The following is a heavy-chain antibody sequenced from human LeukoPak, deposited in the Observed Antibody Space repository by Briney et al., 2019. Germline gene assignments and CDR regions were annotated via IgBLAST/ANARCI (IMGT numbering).Heavy chain of an antibody. Sequence: PSETLSLTRTVSGGSISSYYWSWIRQPPGKGLEWIGYIYYSGSTNYNPSLKSRVTISADTSKNQFSLKLSSVTAADTAVYYCAGLRFLEWLETYYYGMDVWGQGTLVTVSS. CDR3: AGLRFLEWLETYYYGMDV. V-gene: IGHV4-59*01. CDR1: GGSISSYY. CDR2: IYYSGST. D-gene: IGHD3-3*01. J-gene: IGHJ6*02.